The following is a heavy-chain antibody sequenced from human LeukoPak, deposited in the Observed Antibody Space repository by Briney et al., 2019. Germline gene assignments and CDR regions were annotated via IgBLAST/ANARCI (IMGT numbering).Heavy chain of an antibody. J-gene: IGHJ4*02. CDR3: ARDLKNIAAYYFDN. D-gene: IGHD6-13*01. CDR1: GFTFSTYA. Sequence: PGRSLRLSCAASGFTFSTYAMHWVRQAPGKGLEWVAVISYDGRDKHYADSVKGRFTISRDNSKNTLFLQMNSLRAEDTAVYYCARDLKNIAAYYFDNWGQGTLVTVSS. V-gene: IGHV3-30*03. CDR2: ISYDGRDK.